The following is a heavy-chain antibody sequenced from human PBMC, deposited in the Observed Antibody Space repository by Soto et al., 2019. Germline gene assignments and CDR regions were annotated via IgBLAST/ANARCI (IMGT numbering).Heavy chain of an antibody. D-gene: IGHD3-3*01. CDR3: AKAQPRVLRFLEWSPPRMDV. CDR2: ISGSGGST. J-gene: IGHJ6*02. V-gene: IGHV3-23*01. CDR1: GFTFSSYA. Sequence: VGSLRLSCAASGFTFSSYAMSWVRQAPGKGLEWVSAISGSGGSTYYADSVKGRFTISRDNSKNTLYLQMNSLRAEDTAVYYCAKAQPRVLRFLEWSPPRMDVWGQGTTVTVSS.